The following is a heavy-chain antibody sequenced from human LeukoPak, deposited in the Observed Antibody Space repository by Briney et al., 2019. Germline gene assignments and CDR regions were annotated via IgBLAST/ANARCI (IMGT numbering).Heavy chain of an antibody. Sequence: PGESLKISCKGSGYSFTSYWIAWVRQMPGKGLECMGIIYPSDSDTRYSPSFQGQVTISADKSISTAYLQWSSLKASDTAMYYCARRGDGYNLNFDYWGQGTLVTVSS. J-gene: IGHJ4*02. D-gene: IGHD5-24*01. CDR2: IYPSDSDT. CDR1: GYSFTSYW. CDR3: ARRGDGYNLNFDY. V-gene: IGHV5-51*01.